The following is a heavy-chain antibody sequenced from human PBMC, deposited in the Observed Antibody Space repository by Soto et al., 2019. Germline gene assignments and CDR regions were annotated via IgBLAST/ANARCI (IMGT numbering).Heavy chain of an antibody. CDR2: ISSSSSYI. D-gene: IGHD4-17*01. Sequence: GGSLRLSCAASGFTFSSYSMNWVRQARGKGLEWVSSISSSSSYIYYADSVKGRFTISRDNAKNSLYLQMNSLRAEDTAVYYCARAPNDYGDYVFDYWGQGTLVTVSS. CDR3: ARAPNDYGDYVFDY. V-gene: IGHV3-21*01. J-gene: IGHJ4*02. CDR1: GFTFSSYS.